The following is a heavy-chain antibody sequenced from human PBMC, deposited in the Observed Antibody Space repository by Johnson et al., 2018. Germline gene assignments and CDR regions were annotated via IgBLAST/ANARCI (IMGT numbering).Heavy chain of an antibody. Sequence: VQLVESGGGVVQPGMSLRLSCSASGFTFSIYAMHWVRQAPGQGREWVAVISHDGSNKYYGDSVKGRFTIYKDKSKNTMYLQMDSLIIEDTAVYYCARDCLAYADYGCFQDWGQGTLVTVSS. CDR3: ARDCLAYADYGCFQD. CDR1: GFTFSIYA. CDR2: ISHDGSNK. V-gene: IGHV3-30-3*01. J-gene: IGHJ1*01. D-gene: IGHD4-17*01.